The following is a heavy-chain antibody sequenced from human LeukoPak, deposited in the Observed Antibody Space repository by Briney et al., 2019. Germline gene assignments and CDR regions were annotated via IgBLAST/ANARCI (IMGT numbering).Heavy chain of an antibody. Sequence: GGSLRLSYVASGLTFGGQWLNWVRQAPGQGLEWVANIKHGGGEKFYVDSVKGRFTISRDNGQNSLSLHMNNVTVEDTAVYYCGYTNNFYHWGQGALVVVSA. V-gene: IGHV3-7*01. CDR3: GYTNNFYH. CDR2: IKHGGGEK. CDR1: GLTFGGQW. D-gene: IGHD3-16*02. J-gene: IGHJ4*02.